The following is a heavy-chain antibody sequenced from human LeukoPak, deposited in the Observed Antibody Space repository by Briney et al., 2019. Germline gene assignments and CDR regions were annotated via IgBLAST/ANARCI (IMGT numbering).Heavy chain of an antibody. CDR1: GFTVSSNY. J-gene: IGHJ6*03. Sequence: PGGSLRLSCVASGFTVSSNYMSWVRQAPGKGLEWVSVIYSGGSTYYADSVKGRFTISRDNYKNTLYLQMNSLRAEDTAVYYCASGSGSYRTPYYYMDVWGTGTTVTVS. CDR2: IYSGGST. V-gene: IGHV3-53*01. D-gene: IGHD3-10*01. CDR3: ASGSGSYRTPYYYMDV.